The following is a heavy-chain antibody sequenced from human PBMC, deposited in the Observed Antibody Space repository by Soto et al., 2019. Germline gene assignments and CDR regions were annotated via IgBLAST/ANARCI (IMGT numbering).Heavy chain of an antibody. CDR3: AIDTTVGSDALDI. D-gene: IGHD4-17*01. V-gene: IGHV1-18*01. Sequence: QVQLVQSGAEMGQPGASVKVSCKASGYTFTNYGITWVRQAPGQGLEWMGWISVYNGNTNYEQKFQDRVTMTTDTSTSTAYMEVRSLIYDDAAVYYCAIDTTVGSDALDIWGQGTMVTVSS. CDR2: ISVYNGNT. J-gene: IGHJ3*02. CDR1: GYTFTNYG.